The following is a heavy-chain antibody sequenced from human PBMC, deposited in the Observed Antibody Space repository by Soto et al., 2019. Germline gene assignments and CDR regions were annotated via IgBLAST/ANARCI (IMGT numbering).Heavy chain of an antibody. J-gene: IGHJ6*02. Sequence: PGGSLRLSCAASGFTFSSYSMNWVRQAPGKGLEWVSSISSSSSYIYYADSVKGRFTISRDNAKNSLYLQMNSLRAEDTAVYYCARNIYSSSPWYYGMDVWGQGTTVTVSS. CDR3: ARNIYSSSPWYYGMDV. V-gene: IGHV3-21*01. CDR2: ISSSSSYI. D-gene: IGHD6-13*01. CDR1: GFTFSSYS.